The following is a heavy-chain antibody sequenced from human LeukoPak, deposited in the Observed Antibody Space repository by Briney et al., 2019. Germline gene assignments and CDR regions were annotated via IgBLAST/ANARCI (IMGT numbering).Heavy chain of an antibody. CDR3: ARNWEL. CDR2: INTDIGGT. CDR1: GDIFSTYY. D-gene: IGHD3-10*01. Sequence: ASVKVSCKVSGDIFSTYYIQWVRQAPGAGLEWVGWINTDIGGTHSAPKFQGRVSMTTDESISTAYLELTRLTSDDTAMYYCARNWELWGQGTLVTVSS. V-gene: IGHV1-2*02. J-gene: IGHJ4*02.